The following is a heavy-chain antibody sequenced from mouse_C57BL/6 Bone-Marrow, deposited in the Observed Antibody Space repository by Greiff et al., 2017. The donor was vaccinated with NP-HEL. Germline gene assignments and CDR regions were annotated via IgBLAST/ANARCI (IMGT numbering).Heavy chain of an antibody. J-gene: IGHJ2*01. Sequence: EVQRVESGGDLVKPGGSLKLSCAASGFTFSSYGMSWVRQTPDKRLEWVATISSGGSYTYYPDSVKGRFTISRDNAKNTLYLQMSSLKSEDTAMYYCAREGSWYFDYWGQGTTLTVSS. CDR3: AREGSWYFDY. V-gene: IGHV5-6*01. CDR1: GFTFSSYG. CDR2: ISSGGSYT.